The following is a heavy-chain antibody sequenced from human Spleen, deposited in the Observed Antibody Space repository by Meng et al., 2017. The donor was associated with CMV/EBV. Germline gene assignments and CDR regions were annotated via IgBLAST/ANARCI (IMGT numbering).Heavy chain of an antibody. Sequence: SCTVSGGSISRGAYYWSWIRQHPGKGLEWIGYIYYSGSTYHNPSLKSRLTISVDTSKNQFSLKLSSVTAADTAVYYCARGAISAAVVFDYWGQGTLVTVSS. D-gene: IGHD6-13*01. CDR3: ARGAISAAVVFDY. CDR1: GGSISRGAYY. CDR2: IYYSGST. V-gene: IGHV4-31*02. J-gene: IGHJ4*02.